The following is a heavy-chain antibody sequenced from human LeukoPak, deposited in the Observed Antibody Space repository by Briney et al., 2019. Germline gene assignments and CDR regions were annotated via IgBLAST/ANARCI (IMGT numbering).Heavy chain of an antibody. CDR2: VNPSGGST. V-gene: IGHV1-46*01. Sequence: ASVKVSCKASGYTFTSYFMHWVRQAPGQGLEWMGIVNPSGGSTSYAQRFQGRVTVTRDTSTSTVYMELSSLRSEDTAMYYRARDFDFGDKGTFDYWGQGTLVTVSS. CDR3: ARDFDFGDKGTFDY. CDR1: GYTFTSYF. J-gene: IGHJ4*02. D-gene: IGHD4/OR15-4a*01.